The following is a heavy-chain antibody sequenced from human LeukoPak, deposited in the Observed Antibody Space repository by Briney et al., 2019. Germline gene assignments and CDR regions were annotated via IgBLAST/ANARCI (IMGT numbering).Heavy chain of an antibody. V-gene: IGHV3-23*01. Sequence: PGGSLRLSCAASGFTFSTYGMSWVRQAPGKGLEWVSGISSSGGSTSYADSVKGHFTVSRDNSKNTLYLQMNSLRAEDTAVYYCAKGRGWEASYYYYYMDVWGKGTTVTISS. CDR3: AKGRGWEASYYYYYMDV. J-gene: IGHJ6*03. CDR2: ISSSGGST. CDR1: GFTFSTYG. D-gene: IGHD1-26*01.